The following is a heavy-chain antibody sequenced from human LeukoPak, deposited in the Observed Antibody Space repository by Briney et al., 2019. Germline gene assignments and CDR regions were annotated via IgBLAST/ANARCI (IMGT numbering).Heavy chain of an antibody. V-gene: IGHV4-59*01. CDR3: ARSGITAAGIIDN. D-gene: IGHD6-25*01. CDR2: IYYGGNT. J-gene: IGHJ4*02. CDR1: RASISAYY. Sequence: SGTLSLTCTVSRASISAYYWALIRQPPGRGLEWIGYIYYGGNTNYNPSLKSRVTISIDTSKKEFSLKLTSVTAADTAVYFCARSGITAAGIIDNWGQGTLVTVSS.